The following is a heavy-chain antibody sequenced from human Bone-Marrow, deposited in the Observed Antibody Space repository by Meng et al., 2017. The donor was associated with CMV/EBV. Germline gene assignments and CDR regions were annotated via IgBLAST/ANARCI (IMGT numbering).Heavy chain of an antibody. J-gene: IGHJ4*02. CDR1: GFTFSSYA. D-gene: IGHD3-3*01. Sequence: GESLKISCAASGFTFSSYAMHWVRQAPGKGLEWVAVISYDGSNKYYADSVKGRFTISRDNSTNTLYLQLNNLRAVDTAVFYCAKDQNYDAGVFDYWGQGTLVTVSS. CDR2: ISYDGSNK. V-gene: IGHV3-30-3*01. CDR3: AKDQNYDAGVFDY.